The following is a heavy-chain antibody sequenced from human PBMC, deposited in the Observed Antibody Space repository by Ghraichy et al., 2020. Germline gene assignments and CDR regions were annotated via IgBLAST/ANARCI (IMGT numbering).Heavy chain of an antibody. V-gene: IGHV3-48*01. CDR3: ARLLWFGELSDTFEYYYYGMDV. CDR1: GFTFSSYS. Sequence: GGSLRLSCAASGFTFSSYSMNWVRQAPGKGLEWVSYISSSSTIYYADSVKGRFTISRDNAKNSLYLQMNSLRAEDTAVYYCARLLWFGELSDTFEYYYYGMDVWGQGTTVTVSS. J-gene: IGHJ6*02. D-gene: IGHD3-10*01. CDR2: ISSSSTI.